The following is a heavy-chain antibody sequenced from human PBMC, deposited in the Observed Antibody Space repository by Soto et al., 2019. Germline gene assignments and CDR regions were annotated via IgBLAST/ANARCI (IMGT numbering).Heavy chain of an antibody. CDR2: ITGPGGSR. CDR1: GFTFSNYA. J-gene: IGHJ4*02. D-gene: IGHD6-25*01. V-gene: IGHV3-23*01. Sequence: GGSLRLSCAASGFTFSNYAMNWVRQAPGKGLEWVSAITGPGGSRFYAASVEGRFTISRDNSRNTLLLLLTSLTPEDTAVYYCAKERAALDRPYCFDAWGPGTLVTVSS. CDR3: AKERAALDRPYCFDA.